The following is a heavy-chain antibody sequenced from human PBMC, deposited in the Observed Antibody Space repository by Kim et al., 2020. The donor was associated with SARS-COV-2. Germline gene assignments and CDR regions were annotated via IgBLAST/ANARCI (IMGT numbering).Heavy chain of an antibody. V-gene: IGHV3-9*01. Sequence: ADSVKGRLTISRDNAKNSLYLQMNSLRAEDTALYYCAKGITIAALNYFDYWGQGTLVTVSS. CDR3: AKGITIAALNYFDY. D-gene: IGHD3-9*01. J-gene: IGHJ4*02.